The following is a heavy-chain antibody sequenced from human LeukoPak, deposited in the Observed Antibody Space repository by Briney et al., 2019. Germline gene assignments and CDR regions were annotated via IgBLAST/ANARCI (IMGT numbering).Heavy chain of an antibody. V-gene: IGHV1-2*06. J-gene: IGHJ4*02. CDR2: INPNSGGT. Sequence: ASVKVSCKASGYTFTSYDINWVRQAPGQGLEWMGRINPNSGGTNYAQRFQGRVTMTRDTSISTAYMELSSLRSEDTAVYYCARDQEGFDYWGQGTLVTVSS. CDR1: GYTFTSYD. CDR3: ARDQEGFDY.